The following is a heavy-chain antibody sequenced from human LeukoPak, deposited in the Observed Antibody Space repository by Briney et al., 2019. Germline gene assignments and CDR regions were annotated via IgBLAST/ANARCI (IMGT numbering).Heavy chain of an antibody. CDR2: ISVYNGNT. CDR3: ARGDDYGDYWGLY. CDR1: GYTFTSSG. Sequence: GASVKVSCKASGYTFTSSGISWVRQAPGEGLEWMGWISVYNGNTNYAQKVHDRVTMTTDISTSTAYMELRSLISDDAAVYYCARGDDYGDYWGLYWGQGTLVTVSS. V-gene: IGHV1-18*01. D-gene: IGHD4-17*01. J-gene: IGHJ4*02.